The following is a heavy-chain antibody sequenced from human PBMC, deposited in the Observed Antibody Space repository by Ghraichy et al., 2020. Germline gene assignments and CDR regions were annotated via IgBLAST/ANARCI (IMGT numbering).Heavy chain of an antibody. J-gene: IGHJ5*02. V-gene: IGHV4-39*01. CDR3: ARQGYYDIST. D-gene: IGHD3-9*01. CDR2: IYYSGST. CDR1: GGSISSSSYY. Sequence: SETLSLTCTVSGGSISSSSYYWGWIRQPPGEGLEWIGSIYYSGSTYYNPSLKSRVTISVDTSKNQFSLKLSSVTAADTAVYYCARQGYYDISTWGQGTLVTVSS.